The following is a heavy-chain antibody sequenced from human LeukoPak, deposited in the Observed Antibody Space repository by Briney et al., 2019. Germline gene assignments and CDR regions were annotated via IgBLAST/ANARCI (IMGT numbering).Heavy chain of an antibody. V-gene: IGHV4-4*02. J-gene: IGHJ5*02. CDR2: IHRSGST. CDR1: GASISSNNW. Sequence: PSETLSLTCAVSGASISSNNWWSWVRQPPGKGLEWIGEIHRSGSTNYNPSLKSRVTISLDKSKNQVSLTLHSVIAADTAVYHFTFGSSYRFDPWGQGTQVTVSP. CDR3: TFGSSYRFDP. D-gene: IGHD1-26*01.